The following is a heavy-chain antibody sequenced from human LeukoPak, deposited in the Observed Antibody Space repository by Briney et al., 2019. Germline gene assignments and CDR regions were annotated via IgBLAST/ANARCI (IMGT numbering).Heavy chain of an antibody. V-gene: IGHV1-18*01. Sequence: VQVSCQASGSPFPSYGISWVRPAPGQGLEWMGWVSAYNGNTNYAKKLQGRVTMTTDTSTSTAYMELRSLRSDDTAVYYCARVLRYFDVPPPLAMPHFDLWGQGTLVTVSS. J-gene: IGHJ5*02. CDR2: VSAYNGNT. CDR3: ARVLRYFDVPPPLAMPHFDL. D-gene: IGHD3-9*01. CDR1: GSPFPSYG.